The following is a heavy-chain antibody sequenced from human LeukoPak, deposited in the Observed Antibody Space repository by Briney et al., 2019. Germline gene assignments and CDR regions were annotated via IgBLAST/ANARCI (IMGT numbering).Heavy chain of an antibody. J-gene: IGHJ5*02. CDR1: GFTFSSYW. CDR3: ARDALFERPGVSYDFWSGYSWFDP. CDR2: INTDGSST. V-gene: IGHV3-74*01. D-gene: IGHD3-3*01. Sequence: PGGSLRLSCAASGFTFSSYWMHWVRQAPGKGLVWVSRINTDGSSTSYADSVKGRFTISRDNAKNTLYLQMNSLRAEDTAVYYCARDALFERPGVSYDFWSGYSWFDPWGQGTLVTVSS.